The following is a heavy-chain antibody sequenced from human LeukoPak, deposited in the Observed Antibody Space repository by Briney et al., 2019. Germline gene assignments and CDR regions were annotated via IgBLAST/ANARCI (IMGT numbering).Heavy chain of an antibody. D-gene: IGHD4-11*01. V-gene: IGHV3-7*01. CDR2: IQQDGSEK. CDR1: GFTSSSYW. J-gene: IGHJ6*03. Sequence: GSLRLSCAASGFTSSSYWMSWVRQAAGKGLEWVANIQQDGSEKYYLDSVKGRFTISRDNAKNSLDLQMNSLRAEDTAVYYCARNTYSNYVYYYSYMDVWGKGTTVTVSS. CDR3: ARNTYSNYVYYYSYMDV.